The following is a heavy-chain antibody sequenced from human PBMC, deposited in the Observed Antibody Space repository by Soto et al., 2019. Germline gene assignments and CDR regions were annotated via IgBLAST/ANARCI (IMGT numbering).Heavy chain of an antibody. D-gene: IGHD1-26*01. V-gene: IGHV1-69*13. CDR3: ARAHPSLVGATYFDY. CDR2: INPIFGTA. J-gene: IGHJ4*02. CDR1: GYTFTGYY. Sequence: SVKVSCKASGYTFTGYYMHWVRQAPGQGLEWMGWINPIFGTANYAQKFQGRVTITADESTSTAYMELSSLRSEDTAVYYCARAHPSLVGATYFDYWGQGTLVTVSS.